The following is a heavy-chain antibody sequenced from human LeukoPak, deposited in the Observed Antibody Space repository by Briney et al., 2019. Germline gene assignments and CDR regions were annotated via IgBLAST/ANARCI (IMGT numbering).Heavy chain of an antibody. CDR1: GGTFSSYA. J-gene: IGHJ6*03. CDR2: IIPIFGTA. CDR3: ARVSNYYYYYYMDV. Sequence: ASVKVSCKXSGGTFSSYAISWVRQAPGQGLEWMGRIIPIFGTANYAQKFQGRVTITADESTSTAYMELSSLRSEDTAVYYCARVSNYYYYYYMDVWGKGTTVTVSS. V-gene: IGHV1-69*13. D-gene: IGHD4-11*01.